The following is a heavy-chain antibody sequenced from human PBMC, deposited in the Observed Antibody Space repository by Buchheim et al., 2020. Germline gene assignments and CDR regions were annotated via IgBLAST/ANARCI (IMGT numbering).Heavy chain of an antibody. CDR3: ARDYCSGGSCYGYFDF. CDR1: GFTFSSYI. D-gene: IGHD2-15*01. Sequence: EVQLVESGGGLVQPGGSLRLSCAASGFTFSSYIMNWVRQAPGKGLEWVSYIGSSSTNIYYAYSVKDRFTISRDNAKNPLYLQMNSLRDEDTAVYYCARDYCSGGSCYGYFDFWGQGTL. CDR2: IGSSSTNI. V-gene: IGHV3-48*02. J-gene: IGHJ4*02.